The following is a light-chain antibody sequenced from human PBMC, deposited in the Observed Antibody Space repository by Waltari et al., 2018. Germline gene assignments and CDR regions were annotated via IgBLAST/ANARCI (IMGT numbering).Light chain of an antibody. J-gene: IGKJ4*01. Sequence: DIVMTQSPDSLAVSLGERATINCKSSQSVLFTSDNKTYLAWYQQKPGQPPQLLFYWASTRESGVPDRFSAGGSGTDFSLTISGLQAEDAAVYYCQQYIITPLTFGGGTKVEIK. CDR2: WAS. CDR3: QQYIITPLT. V-gene: IGKV4-1*01. CDR1: QSVLFTSDNKTY.